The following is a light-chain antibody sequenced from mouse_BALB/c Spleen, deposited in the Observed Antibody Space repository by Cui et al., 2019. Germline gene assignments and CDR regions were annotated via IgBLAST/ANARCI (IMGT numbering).Light chain of an antibody. J-gene: IGKJ2*01. Sequence: QIVLIQSPALMSASPGEKVTMTCSASSSVSYMYWYQQKPRSSPKPWIYLTSNLASGVPARFSGSGSGTSYSLTISSMEAEDAATYYCQQWSSNPYTFGGGTKLEIK. CDR1: SSVSY. V-gene: IGKV4-68*01. CDR2: LTS. CDR3: QQWSSNPYT.